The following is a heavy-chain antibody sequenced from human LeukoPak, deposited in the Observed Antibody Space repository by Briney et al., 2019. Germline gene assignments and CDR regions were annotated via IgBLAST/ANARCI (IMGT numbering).Heavy chain of an antibody. CDR2: ISSSSSYI. J-gene: IGHJ4*02. CDR3: ARGAPARDFWSGYYTVVGY. D-gene: IGHD3-3*01. V-gene: IGHV3-21*01. Sequence: KPGGSLRLSCAASGFTFSSYSMNWVRQAPGKGLEWVSSISSSSSYIYYADSVKGRFTISRDNAKNSLYLQMNSLRAEDTAVYYCARGAPARDFWSGYYTVVGYWGQGTLVTVSS. CDR1: GFTFSSYS.